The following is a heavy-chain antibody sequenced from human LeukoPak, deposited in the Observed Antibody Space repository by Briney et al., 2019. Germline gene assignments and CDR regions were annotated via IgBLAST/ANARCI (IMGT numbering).Heavy chain of an antibody. CDR2: TRDKANRYTT. D-gene: IGHD1-1*01. CDR3: TRDLATSTKAPGY. V-gene: IGHV3-72*01. Sequence: RTRDKANRYTTEYAASVKGRFTISRDDSKNSLYLQMNSLKIEDTAMYYCTRDLATSTKAPGYWGQGTLVTVSS. J-gene: IGHJ4*02.